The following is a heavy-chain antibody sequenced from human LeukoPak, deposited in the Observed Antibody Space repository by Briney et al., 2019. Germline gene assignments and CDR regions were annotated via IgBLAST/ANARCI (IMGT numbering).Heavy chain of an antibody. CDR2: FDPEYGET. D-gene: IGHD3-3*01. CDR3: APLDFWVPST. Sequence: ASVKVSCKVSGYTLNGLSIHWVRQAAGKGLEWMGGFDPEYGETVYAQKFQGRVTMAEDTSTDTAYMELSSLRSEDTAVYYCAPLDFWVPSTWGQGTLVTVSS. V-gene: IGHV1-24*01. J-gene: IGHJ5*02. CDR1: GYTLNGLS.